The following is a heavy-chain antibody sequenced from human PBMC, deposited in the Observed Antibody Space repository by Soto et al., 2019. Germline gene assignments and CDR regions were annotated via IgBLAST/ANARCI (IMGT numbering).Heavy chain of an antibody. CDR3: ARSPILEVNGYSYGWYYYMDV. Sequence: SETLSLTCTVSGCSISSYYWSWIRQPPGKGLEWIGYIYYSGSTNYNPSLKSRVTISVDTSKNQFSLKLSSVTAADTAVYYCARSPILEVNGYSYGWYYYMDVWGKGTTVTVSS. D-gene: IGHD5-18*01. V-gene: IGHV4-59*08. CDR2: IYYSGST. J-gene: IGHJ6*03. CDR1: GCSISSYY.